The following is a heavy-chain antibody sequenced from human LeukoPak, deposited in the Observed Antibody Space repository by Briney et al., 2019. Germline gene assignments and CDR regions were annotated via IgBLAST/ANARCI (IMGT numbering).Heavy chain of an antibody. CDR3: TRRRNYLSHFDY. D-gene: IGHD1-7*01. Sequence: SETLSLTCAVYGGSFSGYYWSGIRQPPGKGLEWIGEINHSGSTNYNPSLKSRVTISVDTSKNQFSLKLSSVTAADTAVYYCTRRRNYLSHFDYWGQGTLVTVSS. V-gene: IGHV4-34*01. CDR1: GGSFSGYY. CDR2: INHSGST. J-gene: IGHJ4*02.